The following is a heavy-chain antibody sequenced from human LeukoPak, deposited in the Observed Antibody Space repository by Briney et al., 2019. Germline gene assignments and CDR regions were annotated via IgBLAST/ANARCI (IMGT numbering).Heavy chain of an antibody. Sequence: GGSLRLSCAASGFTFSTYAMSWVRQAPGKGLEWVSASSGSGVNTYYADSVKGRFTISRDNSKNTLFLHMNSLRAEGTAIYYCAKSGGSGNWRHYYTDVCGKGTTVTVSS. D-gene: IGHD3-10*01. CDR3: AKSGGSGNWRHYYTDV. J-gene: IGHJ6*03. CDR1: GFTFSTYA. V-gene: IGHV3-23*01. CDR2: SSGSGVNT.